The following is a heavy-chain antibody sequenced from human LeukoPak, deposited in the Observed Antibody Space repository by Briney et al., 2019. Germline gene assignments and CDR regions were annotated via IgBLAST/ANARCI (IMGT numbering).Heavy chain of an antibody. Sequence: GGSLRLSCSVSGVTFSDAFMSWIRQAPGKGLEWVANIKQDGSEKYNVDSVKGRLTISRDNAKNSLYLQMNSLRAEDTAVYYCAELGITMIGGVWGKGTTVTISS. CDR2: IKQDGSEK. CDR3: AELGITMIGGV. CDR1: GVTFSDAF. J-gene: IGHJ6*04. D-gene: IGHD3-10*02. V-gene: IGHV3-7*01.